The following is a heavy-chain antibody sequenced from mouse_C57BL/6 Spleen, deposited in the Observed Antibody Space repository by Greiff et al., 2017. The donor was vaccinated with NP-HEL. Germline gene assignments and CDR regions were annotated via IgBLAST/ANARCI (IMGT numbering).Heavy chain of an antibody. CDR3: ARRGYYYGSSPYFDY. CDR1: RYTFTDYY. Sequence: EVQLQQSGPELVKPGASVKISCKASRYTFTDYYMNWVKQSHGKSLEWIGDINPNNGGTSYNQKFKGKATLTVDKSSSTAYMELRSLTSEDSAVYYCARRGYYYGSSPYFDYWGQGTTLTVSS. V-gene: IGHV1-26*01. D-gene: IGHD1-1*01. J-gene: IGHJ2*01. CDR2: INPNNGGT.